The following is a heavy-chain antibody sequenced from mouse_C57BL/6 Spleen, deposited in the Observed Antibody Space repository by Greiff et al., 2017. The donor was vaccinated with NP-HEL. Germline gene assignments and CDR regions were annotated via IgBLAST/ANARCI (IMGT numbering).Heavy chain of an antibody. V-gene: IGHV1-82*01. J-gene: IGHJ1*03. Sequence: VQLQQSGPELVKPGASVKISCKASGYAFSSSWMNWVKQRPGKGLEWIGRIYPGDGDTNYNGKFKGKATLTADKSSSTAYMQLSSLTSEDSAVYFCARGITTVEDWYFDVWGTGTTVTVSS. D-gene: IGHD1-1*01. CDR3: ARGITTVEDWYFDV. CDR1: GYAFSSSW. CDR2: IYPGDGDT.